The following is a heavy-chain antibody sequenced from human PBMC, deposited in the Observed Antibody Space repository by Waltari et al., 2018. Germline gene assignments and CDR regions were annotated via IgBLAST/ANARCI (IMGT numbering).Heavy chain of an antibody. V-gene: IGHV1-69*05. Sequence: QVQLVQSGAEVKKPGSSVKVSCKASVGPFSSYAIRWVRQAPGQGLEWMGGIIPIFGTANYAQKFQGRVTITTDESTSTAYMELSSLRSEDTAVYYCARDLSGDCGGDCSGYLSHAFDIWGQGTMVTVSS. CDR1: VGPFSSYA. CDR3: ARDLSGDCGGDCSGYLSHAFDI. J-gene: IGHJ3*02. D-gene: IGHD2-21*01. CDR2: IIPIFGTA.